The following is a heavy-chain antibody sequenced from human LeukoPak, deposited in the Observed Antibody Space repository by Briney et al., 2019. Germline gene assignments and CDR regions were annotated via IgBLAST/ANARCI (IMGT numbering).Heavy chain of an antibody. D-gene: IGHD5/OR15-5a*01. CDR1: GFTFSSYA. CDR3: AKPSTVRGAFDI. J-gene: IGHJ3*02. Sequence: GALRLSCAASGFTFSSYAMHWVRQAPGKGLEWVAVISYDGSNKYYADSVKGRFTISRDNAKNSLYLQMNSLRAEDTAVYYCAKPSTVRGAFDIWGQGTMVTVSS. CDR2: ISYDGSNK. V-gene: IGHV3-30-3*02.